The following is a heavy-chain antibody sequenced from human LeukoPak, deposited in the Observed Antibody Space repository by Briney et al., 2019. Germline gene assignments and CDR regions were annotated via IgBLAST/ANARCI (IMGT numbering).Heavy chain of an antibody. D-gene: IGHD6-19*01. J-gene: IGHJ4*02. V-gene: IGHV3-23*01. CDR1: GFTFSSYA. CDR2: ISGSGGST. CDR3: AKVRYSSGYPPGY. Sequence: PGGSLRLSCAASGFTFSSYAMSWVRLAPGKGLEWVSAISGSGGSTYYADSVKGRFTISRDNSKNTLYLQMNSLRAEDTAVYYCAKVRYSSGYPPGYWGQGTLVTVSS.